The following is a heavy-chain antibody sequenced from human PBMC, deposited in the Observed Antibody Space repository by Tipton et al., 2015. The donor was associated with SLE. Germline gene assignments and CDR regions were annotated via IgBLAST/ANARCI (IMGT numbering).Heavy chain of an antibody. CDR1: GDSITTYY. J-gene: IGHJ5*02. CDR2: IYYSGTS. D-gene: IGHD3/OR15-3a*01. CDR3: ASRADSFDP. V-gene: IGHV4-59*01. Sequence: TLSLTCTVSGDSITTYYWSWIRQSPGKGLEWIGYIYYSGTSRYNPSLKSRVSMSIDTSKSQFYLHLRSVTAADTAVYYRASRADSFDPWGQGTLFTVSS.